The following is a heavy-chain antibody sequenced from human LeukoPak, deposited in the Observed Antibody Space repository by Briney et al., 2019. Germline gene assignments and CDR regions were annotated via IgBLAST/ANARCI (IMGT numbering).Heavy chain of an antibody. CDR2: ISAYNGST. Sequence: GASVKVSCKASGYTSTSYGISWVRQAPGQGLEWMGWISAYNGSTNYAQKLQGRVTMTTDTSTSTAYMELRSLRSDDTAVYYCARSFPSYYYYMDVWGKGTTVTVSS. CDR3: ARSFPSYYYYMDV. J-gene: IGHJ6*03. V-gene: IGHV1-18*01. CDR1: GYTSTSYG.